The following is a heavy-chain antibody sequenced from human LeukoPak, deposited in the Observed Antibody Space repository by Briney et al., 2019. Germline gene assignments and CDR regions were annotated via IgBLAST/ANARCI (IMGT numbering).Heavy chain of an antibody. V-gene: IGHV3-66*01. J-gene: IGHJ4*02. CDR3: ARDVGPQIAVAGSDY. D-gene: IGHD6-19*01. Sequence: GGSLRLSCAGSGLTVSSTYMSWVRQAPGKGLEWVSVIYGGTSTYYADSVKGRFTISRDNAKNSLYLQMNSLRAEDTAVYYCARDVGPQIAVAGSDYWGQGTLVTVSS. CDR1: GLTVSSTY. CDR2: IYGGTST.